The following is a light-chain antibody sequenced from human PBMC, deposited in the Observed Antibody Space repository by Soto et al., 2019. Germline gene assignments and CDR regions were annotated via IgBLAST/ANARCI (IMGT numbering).Light chain of an antibody. CDR3: SSYAGSKTL. CDR2: EVS. J-gene: IGLJ2*01. CDR1: SSDVGGYNY. Sequence: QSVLTQPPSAAGSPGQSVTISCTGTSSDVGGYNYVSWYQQHPGKAPKLMIYEVSKRPSVVPDRFSGSKSGNTASLTVSGLQAEDEADYYCSSYAGSKTLFGGGTKVTVL. V-gene: IGLV2-8*01.